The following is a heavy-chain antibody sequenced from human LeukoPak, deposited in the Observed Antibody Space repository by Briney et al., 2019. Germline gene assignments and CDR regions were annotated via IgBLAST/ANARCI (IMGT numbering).Heavy chain of an antibody. V-gene: IGHV3-23*01. CDR3: AKAAYCTSTSCHFSGYAQRPLDS. Sequence: GGSLRLSCAASGFTFSTSAMSWVRQAPGKGLEWVSVIGTTISDKYYADSGKGRFTISRDNSKNTVYLQLNSLRVEDAAVYYCAKAAYCTSTSCHFSGYAQRPLDSWGQGTLVTVSS. J-gene: IGHJ4*02. CDR1: GFTFSTSA. D-gene: IGHD2-2*01. CDR2: IGTTISDK.